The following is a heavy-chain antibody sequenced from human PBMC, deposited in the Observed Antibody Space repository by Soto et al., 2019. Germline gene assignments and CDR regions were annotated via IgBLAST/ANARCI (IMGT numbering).Heavy chain of an antibody. J-gene: IGHJ6*03. Sequence: QVQLVQSGAEVKKPGSSVKVSCKASGGTFSSYTISRVRQAPGQGLEWMGRIIPILGIANYAQKFQGRVTITADKSTSTAYMELSSLRSEDTAVYYCARGGSGTNYYYYYMDVWGKGTTVTVSS. CDR2: IIPILGIA. CDR3: ARGGSGTNYYYYYMDV. CDR1: GGTFSSYT. V-gene: IGHV1-69*02. D-gene: IGHD3-10*01.